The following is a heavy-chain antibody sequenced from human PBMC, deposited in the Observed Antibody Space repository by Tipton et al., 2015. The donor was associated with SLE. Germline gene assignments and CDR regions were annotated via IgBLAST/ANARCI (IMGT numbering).Heavy chain of an antibody. CDR1: GGSISSSSYY. V-gene: IGHV4-39*07. Sequence: TLSLTCTVSGGSISSSSYYWGWIRQPPGKGLEWTGSIYYSGSTYYNPSLKSRVTISVDTSKNQFSLKLSSVTAADTAVYYCAGCGSGILDAFDIWGQGTMVTVSS. D-gene: IGHD3-10*01. CDR3: AGCGSGILDAFDI. CDR2: IYYSGST. J-gene: IGHJ3*02.